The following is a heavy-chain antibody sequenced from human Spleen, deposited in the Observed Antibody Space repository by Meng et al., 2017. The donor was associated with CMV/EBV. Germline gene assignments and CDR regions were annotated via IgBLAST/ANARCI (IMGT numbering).Heavy chain of an antibody. J-gene: IGHJ6*02. CDR2: ISSSSSYI. D-gene: IGHD2-2*01. V-gene: IGHV3-21*01. CDR3: ARGRHCSSASCEGIYYYYGMDV. CDR1: GFTFSSYS. Sequence: GESLKISCAASGFTFSSYSMNWVRQAPGKGLEWVSSISSSSSYIYYADSVKGRFTISRDNAKNSLSLQMHSLRAEDTAIYYCARGRHCSSASCEGIYYYYGMDVWGQGTTVTVSS.